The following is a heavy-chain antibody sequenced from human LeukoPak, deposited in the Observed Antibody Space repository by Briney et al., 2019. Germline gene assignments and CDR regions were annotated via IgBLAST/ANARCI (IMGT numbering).Heavy chain of an antibody. CDR3: ARDSYYDSSGPSFDY. Sequence: ASVKVSCKVSGYTLTELSMHWVRQAPGKGLEWMGGFDPEDGETIYAQKFQGRVTMTEDTSTDTAHMELSSLRSEDTAVYYCARDSYYDSSGPSFDYWGQGTLVTVSS. V-gene: IGHV1-24*01. CDR2: FDPEDGET. J-gene: IGHJ4*02. CDR1: GYTLTELS. D-gene: IGHD3-22*01.